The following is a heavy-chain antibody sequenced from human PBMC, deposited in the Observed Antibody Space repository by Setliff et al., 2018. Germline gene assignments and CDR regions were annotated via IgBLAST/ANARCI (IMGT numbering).Heavy chain of an antibody. D-gene: IGHD5-12*01. J-gene: IGHJ4*02. CDR2: VYYSGAA. CDR3: ARGGTFRYFDY. V-gene: IGHV4-59*01. CDR1: GGSFSTYY. Sequence: PSETLSLTCTVSGGSFSTYYWSWIRQAPGKGLEWIGHVYYSGAANYNPSLKSRVTVSVDTSKNQFSLRLISVTAADTAVYYCARGGTFRYFDYWGQGTPVPVSS.